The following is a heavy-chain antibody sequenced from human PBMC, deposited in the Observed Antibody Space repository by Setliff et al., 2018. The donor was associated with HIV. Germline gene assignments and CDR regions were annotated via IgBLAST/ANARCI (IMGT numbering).Heavy chain of an antibody. CDR3: ARAPTLFGVEYYYYFGMDV. V-gene: IGHV1-2*02. CDR2: INPHSGDT. D-gene: IGHD3-3*01. CDR1: GYTFTGYY. Sequence: AASVKVSCKASGYTFTGYYMHWVRQAPGQGLEWMGWINPHSGDTNYAQKFQDRVTTTRDTSVNIAYMQLSRLRSDDTAVYYCARAPTLFGVEYYYYFGMDVWGQGTTVTVSS. J-gene: IGHJ6*02.